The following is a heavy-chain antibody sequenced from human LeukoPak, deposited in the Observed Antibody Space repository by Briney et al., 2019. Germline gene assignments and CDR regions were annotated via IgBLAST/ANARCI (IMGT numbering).Heavy chain of an antibody. CDR2: ISYDGGDT. CDR1: GFTFSSYG. J-gene: IGHJ6*03. D-gene: IGHD1-26*01. Sequence: GGSLRLSCAASGFTFSSYGMHWVRQAPGKGLEWVAVISYDGGDTYYADSAKGRGTISRDNSQNTLFLQIQSLSAGATAVSLCASLPRVPREIPLYYSSYIDGWVKGTTVTISS. V-gene: IGHV3-30*03. CDR3: ASLPRVPREIPLYYSSYIDG.